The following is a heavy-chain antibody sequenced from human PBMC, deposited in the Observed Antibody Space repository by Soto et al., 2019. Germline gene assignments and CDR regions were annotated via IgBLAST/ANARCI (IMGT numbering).Heavy chain of an antibody. CDR2: ISSSSYI. D-gene: IGHD2-2*02. V-gene: IGHV3-21*01. CDR3: ARDLVGCSGTSCYKDETDPSYYRMDV. CDR1: GFTFSSYS. Sequence: GGSLRLSCAASGFTFSSYSMNWVRQAPGKGLEWVSSISSSSYIYYADSVKGRFTISRDNAKNSLYLQMNSLRAEDTAVYYCARDLVGCSGTSCYKDETDPSYYRMDVWGQGTTVTVSS. J-gene: IGHJ6*02.